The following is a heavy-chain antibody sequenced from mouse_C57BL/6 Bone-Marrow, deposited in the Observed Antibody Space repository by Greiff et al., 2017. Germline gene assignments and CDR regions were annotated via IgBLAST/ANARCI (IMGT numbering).Heavy chain of an antibody. D-gene: IGHD2-1*01. CDR2: ISSGGGYT. J-gene: IGHJ3*01. V-gene: IGHV5-6*01. Sequence: EVKLQESGGDLVKPGGSLKLSCAASGFTFSSYGMSWVRQTPDKRLEWVATISSGGGYTYYPDSVKGRFTISRDNAKNTLYLQMSSLKSADTAMYYCARTGNPAWFAYWGQGTLVTVSA. CDR3: ARTGNPAWFAY. CDR1: GFTFSSYG.